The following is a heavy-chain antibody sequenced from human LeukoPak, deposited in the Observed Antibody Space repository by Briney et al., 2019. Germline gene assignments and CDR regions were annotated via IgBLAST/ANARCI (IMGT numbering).Heavy chain of an antibody. CDR3: ARDQVDSSVIYVMDV. V-gene: IGHV1-69*13. D-gene: IGHD3-22*01. CDR2: IIPIFGTA. Sequence: SVKVSCKASGGTFSSYAISWVRQAPGQGLEWMGGIIPIFGTANYAQKFQGRVTITADESTSTAYMELSSLRSEDTAVYYCARDQVDSSVIYVMDVWGQGTTVTVSS. J-gene: IGHJ6*02. CDR1: GGTFSSYA.